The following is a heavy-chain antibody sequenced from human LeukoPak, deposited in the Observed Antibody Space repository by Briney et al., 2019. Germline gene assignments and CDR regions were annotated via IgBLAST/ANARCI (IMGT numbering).Heavy chain of an antibody. J-gene: IGHJ4*02. CDR1: GFTVITND. D-gene: IGHD1-14*01. V-gene: IGHV3-53*01. Sequence: GGSLRLSCAASGFTVITNDMTWVRQAPGKGLEWASVLYSDGNTKYADSVQGRFTISRDNSKNTLYLEMNSLSPDDTAVYYCARGVEPLAANTLAYRGQGTLVTVSS. CDR3: ARGVEPLAANTLAY. CDR2: LYSDGNT.